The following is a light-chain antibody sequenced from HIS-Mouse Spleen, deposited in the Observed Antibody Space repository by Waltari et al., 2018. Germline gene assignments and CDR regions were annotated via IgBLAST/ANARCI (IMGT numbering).Light chain of an antibody. CDR3: QAWDSSTAVV. CDR2: QDS. J-gene: IGLJ2*01. CDR1: KLADKY. Sequence: SYELTQPPSVSVSPGQTASITCSGDKLADKYACWYQQKPGQSPVLVIYQDSKRPSGIPERFSGSNSGNTATLTISGTQAMDEADYYCQAWDSSTAVVFGGGTKLTVL. V-gene: IGLV3-1*01.